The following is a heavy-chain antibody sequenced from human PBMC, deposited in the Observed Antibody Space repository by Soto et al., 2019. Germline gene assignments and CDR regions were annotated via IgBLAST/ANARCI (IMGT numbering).Heavy chain of an antibody. Sequence: SETLSLTCTVSGGSVSSGDYFWSWIRQPPGKGLEWIGYIYDSGSSYYNPSLKSRVTMSVDTSKNQFSLKLRSVTAADTAMHYCAREKGYISGPKNFDSWGQGTLVTVSS. CDR2: IYDSGSS. CDR1: GGSVSSGDYF. V-gene: IGHV4-30-4*01. CDR3: AREKGYISGPKNFDS. J-gene: IGHJ4*02. D-gene: IGHD5-12*01.